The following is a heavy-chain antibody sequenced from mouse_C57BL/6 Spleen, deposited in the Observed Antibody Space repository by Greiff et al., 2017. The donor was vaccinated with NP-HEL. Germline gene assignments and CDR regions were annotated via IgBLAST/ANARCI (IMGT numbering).Heavy chain of an antibody. CDR3: ARPFYYDYGWFAY. CDR1: GYTFTSYW. CDR2: INPSNGGT. J-gene: IGHJ3*01. Sequence: VQLQQPGTELAKPGASVKLSCKASGYTFTSYWMHWVKQRPGQGLEWIGNINPSNGGTNYNEKFKSKATLTVDKSYSTAYMQLSSLTSEDSAVYDCARPFYYDYGWFAYWGQGTLVTVSA. D-gene: IGHD2-4*01. V-gene: IGHV1-53*01.